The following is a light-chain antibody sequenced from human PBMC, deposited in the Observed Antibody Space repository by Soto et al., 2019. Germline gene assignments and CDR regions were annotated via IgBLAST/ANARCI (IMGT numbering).Light chain of an antibody. V-gene: IGLV2-8*01. Sequence: QSALTQPPSASGSPGQSVTISCTGTSSDVGGYNYVSWYQQHPGKAPKLMIYEVNKRPSGVPDRFSGSKSGNTASLTVSGLQSEDEADYYCSSYGGSNIWVFGTGTQLTVL. CDR3: SSYGGSNIWV. CDR2: EVN. CDR1: SSDVGGYNY. J-gene: IGLJ1*01.